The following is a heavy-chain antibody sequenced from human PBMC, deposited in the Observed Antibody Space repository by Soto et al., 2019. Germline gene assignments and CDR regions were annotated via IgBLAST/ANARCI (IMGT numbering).Heavy chain of an antibody. CDR3: ETAYDVADAAY. Sequence: SETLSLTCAVYGGSFSGYYWSCIRQPPGEGLEWIGEINHSGSTNYNPSLKSRVTISVDTSKNQFSLKLSSVTAADTAVCYCETAYDVADAAYSGRGTVVSVSS. V-gene: IGHV4-34*01. CDR2: INHSGST. CDR1: GGSFSGYY. D-gene: IGHD5-12*01. J-gene: IGHJ4*02.